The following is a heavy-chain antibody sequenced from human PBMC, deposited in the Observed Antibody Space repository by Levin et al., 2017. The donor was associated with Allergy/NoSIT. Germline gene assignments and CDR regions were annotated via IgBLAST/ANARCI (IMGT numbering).Heavy chain of an antibody. V-gene: IGHV3-30*18. CDR2: ISYDGSNK. CDR1: GFTFSSYG. J-gene: IGHJ6*03. Sequence: QPGGSLRLSCAASGFTFSSYGMHWVRQAPGKGLEWVAVISYDGSNKYYADSVKGRFTISRDNSKNTLYLQMNSLRAEDTAVYYCAKDQLERIAVAGMDVWGKGTTVTVSS. CDR3: AKDQLERIAVAGMDV. D-gene: IGHD6-19*01.